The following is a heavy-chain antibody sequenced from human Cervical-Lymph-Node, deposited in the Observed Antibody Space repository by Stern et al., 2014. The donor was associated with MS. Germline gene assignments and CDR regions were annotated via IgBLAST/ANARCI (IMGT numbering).Heavy chain of an antibody. J-gene: IGHJ4*02. V-gene: IGHV4-4*07. CDR3: ARVTYCGGDCYSEDY. CDR1: GGSISSYY. Sequence: QVQLQESGPGLVKPSETLSLTCTVSGGSISSYYWSWIRQPAGGGLEWIGHFYTSGNTNSSPSLKGRFPMSVAPPKNRFSLKLSFVTAADTAVYYCARVTYCGGDCYSEDYWGQGTLVTVSS. D-gene: IGHD2-21*02. CDR2: FYTSGNT.